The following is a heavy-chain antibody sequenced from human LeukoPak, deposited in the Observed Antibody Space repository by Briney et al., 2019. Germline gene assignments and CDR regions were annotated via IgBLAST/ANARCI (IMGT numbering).Heavy chain of an antibody. CDR2: IIPIFGTA. CDR1: GGTFSSYA. CDR3: ARDPPSLAYCGGDCGGSFDY. J-gene: IGHJ4*02. D-gene: IGHD2-21*02. V-gene: IGHV1-69*05. Sequence: SVKVSCKASGGTFSSYAISWVRQAPGQGLEWMGGIIPIFGTANYARKFQGRVTMTRDTSTSTVYMELSSLRSEDTAVYYCARDPPSLAYCGGDCGGSFDYWGQETLVTVSS.